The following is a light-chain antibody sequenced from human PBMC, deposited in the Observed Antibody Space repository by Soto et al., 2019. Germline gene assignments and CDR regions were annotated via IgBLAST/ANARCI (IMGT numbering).Light chain of an antibody. Sequence: DIQMTQSPSSQSASVGDRVTITCRASQSISSYLNWYQQKPGEAPELLIYAASSLQSGVPLRFSGSGSGTEFTLTITSLQPEDFATYYCQQSYSVPPITFGQGTRLEIK. CDR2: AAS. J-gene: IGKJ5*01. V-gene: IGKV1-39*01. CDR1: QSISSY. CDR3: QQSYSVPPIT.